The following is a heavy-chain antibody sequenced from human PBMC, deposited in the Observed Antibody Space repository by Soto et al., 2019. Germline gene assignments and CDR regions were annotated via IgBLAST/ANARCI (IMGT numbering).Heavy chain of an antibody. D-gene: IGHD6-13*01. CDR2: MNPNSGNT. CDR1: GYTFTSYD. CDR3: ARGTVRVAAAGTSFSYYYGMDV. V-gene: IGHV1-8*01. Sequence: ASVKVSCKASGYTFTSYDINWVLQATGQGLEWMGWMNPNSGNTGYAQKFQGRVTMTRNTSISTAYMELSSLRSEDTAVYYCARGTVRVAAAGTSFSYYYGMDVWGQGTTVTVSS. J-gene: IGHJ6*02.